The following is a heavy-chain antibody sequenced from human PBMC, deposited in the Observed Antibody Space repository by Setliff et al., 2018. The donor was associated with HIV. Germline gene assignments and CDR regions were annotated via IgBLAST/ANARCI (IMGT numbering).Heavy chain of an antibody. J-gene: IGHJ4*02. CDR3: ARATVSSPGYSSGWYVY. CDR2: VSSDASNQ. CDR1: GFTFSTYG. D-gene: IGHD6-19*01. Sequence: HPGGSLRLSCAASGFTFSTYGMHWVRQAPGKGLEWLAVVSSDASNQYYGDSVKGRFTISRDNSKNSLYLQMNSLRAEDTAVYYCARATVSSPGYSSGWYVYWGQGTLVTVSS. V-gene: IGHV3-30*03.